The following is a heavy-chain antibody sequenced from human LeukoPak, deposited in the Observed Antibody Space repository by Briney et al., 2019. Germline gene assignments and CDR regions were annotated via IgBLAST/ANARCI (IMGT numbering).Heavy chain of an antibody. CDR2: IKQDGSEK. J-gene: IGHJ4*02. CDR1: GFTFSSYS. D-gene: IGHD6-6*01. V-gene: IGHV3-7*01. CDR3: ARDTDSSSSLIDY. Sequence: GGSLRLSCAAPGFTFSSYSMSWVGQAPGKGLEWVANIKQDGSEKYYVDSVKGRFTISRDNAKNSLYLQMNSLRAEDTAVYYCARDTDSSSSLIDYWGQGTLVTVSS.